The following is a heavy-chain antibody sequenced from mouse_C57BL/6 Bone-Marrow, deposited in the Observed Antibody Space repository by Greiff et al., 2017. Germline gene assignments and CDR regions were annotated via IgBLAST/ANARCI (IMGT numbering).Heavy chain of an antibody. D-gene: IGHD2-2*01. Sequence: QVQLQQSGPELVKPGASVKISCKASGYTFTDYYINWVKQRPGQGLEWIGWIFPGSGSTYYNEKFKGKATLTVDKSSSTAYMLLSSLTSEDSAVYCCARWREWLRRVPYYAMDYWGKGTSVTVSS. CDR3: ARWREWLRRVPYYAMDY. J-gene: IGHJ4*01. CDR2: IFPGSGST. V-gene: IGHV1-75*01. CDR1: GYTFTDYY.